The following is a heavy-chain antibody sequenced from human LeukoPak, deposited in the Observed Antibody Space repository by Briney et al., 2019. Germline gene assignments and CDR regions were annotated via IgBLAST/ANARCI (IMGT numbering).Heavy chain of an antibody. V-gene: IGHV3-74*03. Sequence: PGGSLRLSCAASGFTLSSYWMHWVRHAPGKGLVWVSGINSDGRSTMYADSVKGRFTISRDNAKNTLYLQMNSLRAEDTAVYYCASKEVFDYWGQGTLVTVSS. CDR3: ASKEVFDY. CDR1: GFTLSSYW. CDR2: INSDGRST. J-gene: IGHJ4*02.